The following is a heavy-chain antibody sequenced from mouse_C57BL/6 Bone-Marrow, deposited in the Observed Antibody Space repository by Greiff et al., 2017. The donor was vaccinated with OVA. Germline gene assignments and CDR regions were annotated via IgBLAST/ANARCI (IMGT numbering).Heavy chain of an antibody. CDR2: INPNNGGT. Sequence: EVQLQQSGPELVKPGASVKMSCKASGYTFTDYNMHWVKPSHGKSLEWIGYINPNNGGTSYNQKFKGKATLTVNKSSSTAYMALRSLTSSDSAVSYCACSYYYGSKDYWGQGTSVTVSS. CDR3: ACSYYYGSKDY. D-gene: IGHD1-1*01. CDR1: GYTFTDYN. J-gene: IGHJ4*01. V-gene: IGHV1-22*01.